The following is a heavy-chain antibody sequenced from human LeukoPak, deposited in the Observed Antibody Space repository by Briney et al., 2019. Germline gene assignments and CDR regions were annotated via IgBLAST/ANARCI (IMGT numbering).Heavy chain of an antibody. CDR3: ARFRGIAAAGTELDY. CDR2: INHSGST. CDR1: GGSFSGYY. J-gene: IGHJ4*02. D-gene: IGHD6-13*01. V-gene: IGHV4-34*01. Sequence: PSETLSLTCAVYGGSFSGYYWSWIRQPPGKGLEWIGEINHSGSTNYNPSLKSRVTISVDTSKNQFSLKLSSVTAADTAVYYCARFRGIAAAGTELDYWGQGTLVTVSS.